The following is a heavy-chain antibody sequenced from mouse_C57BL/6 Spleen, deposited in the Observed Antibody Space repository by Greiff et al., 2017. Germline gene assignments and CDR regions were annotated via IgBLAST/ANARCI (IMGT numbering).Heavy chain of an antibody. CDR2: IYPSDSET. Sequence: VQLQQSGAELVRPGSSVKLSCTASGYTFTSYWMDWVKQRPGQGLEWIGNIYPSDSETHYNQKFKDKATLTVDKSSSTAYMQLSSLTSEDSAVYYSAREGYAMDYWGQGTSVTVSS. CDR3: AREGYAMDY. V-gene: IGHV1-61*01. J-gene: IGHJ4*01. CDR1: GYTFTSYW.